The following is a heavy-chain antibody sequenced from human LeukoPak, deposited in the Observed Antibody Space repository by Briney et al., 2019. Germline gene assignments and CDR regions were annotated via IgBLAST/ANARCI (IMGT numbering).Heavy chain of an antibody. Sequence: PSETLSLTCSVSGDSIFSDYFWGWIRQPPGKGLEWIGSIYHTGSTFYNPSLNSRVTISVDTSKNQFSLKLSSVTTADTAVYFCASGRWAQLPLYWGQGALVTVSS. V-gene: IGHV4-38-2*01. D-gene: IGHD5-18*01. CDR2: IYHTGST. CDR1: GDSIFSDYF. CDR3: ASGRWAQLPLY. J-gene: IGHJ4*02.